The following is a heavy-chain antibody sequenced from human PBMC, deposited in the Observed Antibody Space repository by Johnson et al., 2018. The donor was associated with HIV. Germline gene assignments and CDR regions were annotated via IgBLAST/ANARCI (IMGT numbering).Heavy chain of an antibody. V-gene: IGHV3-23*04. D-gene: IGHD1-26*01. J-gene: IGHJ3*02. CDR2: ISGSGDST. Sequence: VQLVESGGGLIQPGGSLRLSCAGSGFTVSSNYMSWVRQAPGKGLEWVSVISGSGDSTYYADSVKGRFTISRDNSKNTLYLQMNSLRAEDTAVYYCAKALGFGIVDNFDAFDIWGQGTMVTISS. CDR3: AKALGFGIVDNFDAFDI. CDR1: GFTVSSNY.